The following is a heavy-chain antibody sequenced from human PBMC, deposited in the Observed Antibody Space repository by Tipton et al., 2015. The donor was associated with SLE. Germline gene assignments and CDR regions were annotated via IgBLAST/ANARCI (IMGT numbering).Heavy chain of an antibody. CDR2: ISSDGGNK. D-gene: IGHD2-2*03. CDR3: ARVDYYMDV. CDR1: GFTFSTYA. V-gene: IGHV3-30*04. Sequence: SLRLSCAASGFTFSTYAMHWVRQTPGKGLEWVAVISSDGGNKYYADSVKGRFTISRDNAKNSLYLQMNSLRAEDTAVYYCARVDYYMDVWGKGTTVTVPS. J-gene: IGHJ6*03.